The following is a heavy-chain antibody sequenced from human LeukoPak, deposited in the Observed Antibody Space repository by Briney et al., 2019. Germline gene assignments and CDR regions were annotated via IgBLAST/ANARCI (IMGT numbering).Heavy chain of an antibody. CDR2: IYPNSGGT. V-gene: IGHV1-2*02. CDR1: GYTFTGYY. CDR3: ARGRGRSSNY. D-gene: IGHD6-13*01. Sequence: ASVKVSCKASGYTFTGYYIHWVRQAPGQGLEWMGWIYPNSGGTKYAQKFQGRVTMTRDTSISTAYVELSRLRSDDTAVYYCARGRGRSSNYWGQGTLVTVSS. J-gene: IGHJ4*02.